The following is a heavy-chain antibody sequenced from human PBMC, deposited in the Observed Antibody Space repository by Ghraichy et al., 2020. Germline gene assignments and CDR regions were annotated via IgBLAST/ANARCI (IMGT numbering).Heavy chain of an antibody. D-gene: IGHD3-3*01. CDR1: GGSISSSSYY. Sequence: SETLSLTCTVSGGSISSSSYYWGWIRQPPGKGLEWIGNIYYSGSTYYNPSLKSRVTISVDTSKNQFSLKLSSVTAADTAVYYCARQGYYDFSGWFDPWGQGTLVTVSS. V-gene: IGHV4-39*01. CDR2: IYYSGST. J-gene: IGHJ5*02. CDR3: ARQGYYDFSGWFDP.